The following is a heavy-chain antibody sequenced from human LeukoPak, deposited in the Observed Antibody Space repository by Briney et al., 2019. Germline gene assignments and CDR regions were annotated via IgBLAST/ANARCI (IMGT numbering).Heavy chain of an antibody. Sequence: PGGSLRLSCAASGFTFSSYGMHWVRQAPGKGLEWVSTVSSRDGSTFCADSVKGRFTISRDNSKNSLYLQMNSLRAEDTAVYYCAKRRSSWNGPREYYFDYWSQGILVTVSS. CDR1: GFTFSSYG. J-gene: IGHJ4*02. D-gene: IGHD2/OR15-2a*01. CDR2: VSSRDGST. V-gene: IGHV3-23*01. CDR3: AKRRSSWNGPREYYFDY.